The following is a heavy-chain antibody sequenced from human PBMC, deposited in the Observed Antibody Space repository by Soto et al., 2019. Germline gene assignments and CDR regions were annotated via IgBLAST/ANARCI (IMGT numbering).Heavy chain of an antibody. D-gene: IGHD3-9*01. Sequence: GGSLRLSCIASGFTFSNYGVNWVRQAPGKGLEWVSSITSTTGTIYYADSVKGRFTISRDNAKNTLYLQMNSLRVEDTAVYYCARAPAVTGSYYFDYWGQGTLVTVSS. V-gene: IGHV3-48*01. J-gene: IGHJ4*02. CDR3: ARAPAVTGSYYFDY. CDR2: ITSTTGTI. CDR1: GFTFSNYG.